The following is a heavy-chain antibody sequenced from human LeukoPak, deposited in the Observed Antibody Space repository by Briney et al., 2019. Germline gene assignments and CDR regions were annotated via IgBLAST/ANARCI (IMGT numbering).Heavy chain of an antibody. CDR3: ATYSSSNGREFQY. J-gene: IGHJ1*01. D-gene: IGHD2-2*01. V-gene: IGHV3-21*01. CDR2: ISSSSSYI. CDR1: GFTFSSYS. Sequence: GGSLRLSCAASGFTFSSYSMNWVRQAPGKGLEWVSSISSSSSYIYYADSVKGRFTISRDNAKNSLYLQMNSLRAEDTAVYYCATYSSSNGREFQYWGQGTLVTVSS.